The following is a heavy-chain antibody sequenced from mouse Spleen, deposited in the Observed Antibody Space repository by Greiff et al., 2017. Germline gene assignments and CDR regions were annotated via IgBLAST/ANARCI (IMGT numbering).Heavy chain of an antibody. Sequence: VQLVESGPGLVQPSQSLSITCTVSGFSLTSYGVHWVRQSPGKGLEWLGVIWRGGSTDYNAAFMSRLSITKDNSKSQVFFKMNSLQADDTAIYYCAKNDGSSWGWYFDVWGAGTTVTVSS. CDR2: IWRGGST. V-gene: IGHV2-5*01. CDR3: AKNDGSSWGWYFDV. J-gene: IGHJ1*01. CDR1: GFSLTSYG. D-gene: IGHD1-1*01.